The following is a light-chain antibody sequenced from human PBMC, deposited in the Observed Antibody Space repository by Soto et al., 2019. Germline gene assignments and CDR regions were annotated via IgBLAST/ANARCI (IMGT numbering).Light chain of an antibody. Sequence: QSVLTQPPSASGTPGQRVTISCSGGTSNVENNFVYWYQHLPGTAPKVLIYWNNRRPSGVPDRFSASKSGTSASLAISGLRSEDEADYYCASWDDSLSGVLFGGGTKLTVL. J-gene: IGLJ2*01. V-gene: IGLV1-47*01. CDR3: ASWDDSLSGVL. CDR2: WNN. CDR1: TSNVENNF.